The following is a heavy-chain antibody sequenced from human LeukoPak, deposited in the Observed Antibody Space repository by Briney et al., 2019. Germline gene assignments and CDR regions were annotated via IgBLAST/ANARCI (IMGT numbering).Heavy chain of an antibody. D-gene: IGHD3-10*01. CDR3: ARDLDYYGSGNHIDY. Sequence: ASVKVSCKASGYTFTGYYMNWLRQAPGQGLKWMGWINPNSGGTNYAQKFQGRVTMTRDTSISTAYMELSRLRSDDTAVYYCARDLDYYGSGNHIDYWGQGTLVTVSS. J-gene: IGHJ4*02. CDR2: INPNSGGT. V-gene: IGHV1-2*02. CDR1: GYTFTGYY.